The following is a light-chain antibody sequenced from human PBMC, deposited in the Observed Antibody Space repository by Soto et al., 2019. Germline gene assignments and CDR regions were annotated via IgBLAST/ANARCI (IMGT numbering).Light chain of an antibody. CDR2: SHN. J-gene: IGLJ1*01. Sequence: SVLTQPPSASGTPGQRVTISCSGSSSNIGRDTVNWYQQLPGTAPKLLIYSHNQRPSGVPVRFSGSKSGTSASLAISGLQSEDEADYYCAAWDGSLNGYVFGTGTKGTVL. V-gene: IGLV1-44*01. CDR1: SSNIGRDT. CDR3: AAWDGSLNGYV.